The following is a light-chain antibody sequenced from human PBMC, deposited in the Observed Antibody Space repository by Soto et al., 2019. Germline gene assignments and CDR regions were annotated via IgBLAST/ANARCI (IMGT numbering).Light chain of an antibody. CDR3: QQSYGTPIT. CDR1: QSISRY. V-gene: IGKV1-39*01. Sequence: DVQMPKSTSSLSASVGDRVTITCRASQSISRYLNWYQQKPGKAPNLLIYVASSLQSEVPSRFSGSGSGTDFTLTITSLQPEDFAAYYCQQSYGTPITFGQGTRLAIK. J-gene: IGKJ5*01. CDR2: VAS.